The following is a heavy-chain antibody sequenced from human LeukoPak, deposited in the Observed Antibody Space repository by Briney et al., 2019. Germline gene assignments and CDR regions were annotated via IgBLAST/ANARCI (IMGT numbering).Heavy chain of an antibody. V-gene: IGHV1-69*01. Sequence: GASVKVSCKASGGTFSSYAITWVRQAPGQGLEWMGGIIPIFGTANYAQKFQGRVTITADESTSTAYMELSSLRSEDTAVYYCRYSSSAQYFDYWGQGTLVTVSS. CDR2: IIPIFGTA. D-gene: IGHD6-6*01. CDR3: RYSSSAQYFDY. CDR1: GGTFSSYA. J-gene: IGHJ4*02.